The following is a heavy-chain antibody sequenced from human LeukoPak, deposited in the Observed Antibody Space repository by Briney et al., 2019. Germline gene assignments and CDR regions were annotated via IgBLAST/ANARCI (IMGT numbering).Heavy chain of an antibody. D-gene: IGHD3-9*01. J-gene: IGHJ4*02. Sequence: PSETLSLTCTVSGGSISTYHWSWIRQPPGKGLEWIGYIYHTGSTSYNPSLMNRVTMSVDTSKNQFSLKLTSVTAADTAVYYCARGTLTSEYFAFWGQGTLVTVSS. CDR2: IYHTGST. V-gene: IGHV4-59*01. CDR1: GGSISTYH. CDR3: ARGTLTSEYFAF.